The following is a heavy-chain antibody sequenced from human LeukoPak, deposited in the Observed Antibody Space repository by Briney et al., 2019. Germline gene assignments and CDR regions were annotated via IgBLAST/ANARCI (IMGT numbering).Heavy chain of an antibody. J-gene: IGHJ4*02. CDR3: ARQGRYSSGWSPFDY. CDR1: GYIFTSYW. Sequence: GESLKISCKGSGYIFTSYWIGWVRQMPGKGLEWMGIIYPGDSDTRYSPSFQGQVTISADKSISTAYLQWSSLKASDTAMYYCARQGRYSSGWSPFDYWGQGTLVTVSS. V-gene: IGHV5-51*01. CDR2: IYPGDSDT. D-gene: IGHD6-19*01.